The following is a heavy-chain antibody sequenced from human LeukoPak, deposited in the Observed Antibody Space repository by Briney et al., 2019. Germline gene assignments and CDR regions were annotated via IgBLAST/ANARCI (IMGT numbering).Heavy chain of an antibody. V-gene: IGHV3-23*01. D-gene: IGHD1-1*01. CDR3: AKDKLWNRYYFDY. Sequence: GGSLRLSCAASGFTFSSYAMSWVRQAPGKGLEWVSAISGSGGSTYYADSVKGRFTISRGNSKNTLYLQMNSLRAEDTAVYYCAKDKLWNRYYFDYWGQGTLVTVSS. CDR1: GFTFSSYA. CDR2: ISGSGGST. J-gene: IGHJ4*02.